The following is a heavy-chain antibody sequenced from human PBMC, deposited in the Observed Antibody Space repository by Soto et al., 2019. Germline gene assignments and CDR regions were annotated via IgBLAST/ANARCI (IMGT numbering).Heavy chain of an antibody. Sequence: ASVKVSCKASGYTFTSYAMHWVRQAPGQRLEWMGWINAGNGNTKYSQKFQGRVTITRDTSASTAYMELSSLRSEDTAVYYCARAIRRTYYDFWSGYYAFDYWGQGTLVTVSS. CDR1: GYTFTSYA. CDR3: ARAIRRTYYDFWSGYYAFDY. CDR2: INAGNGNT. J-gene: IGHJ4*02. D-gene: IGHD3-3*01. V-gene: IGHV1-3*01.